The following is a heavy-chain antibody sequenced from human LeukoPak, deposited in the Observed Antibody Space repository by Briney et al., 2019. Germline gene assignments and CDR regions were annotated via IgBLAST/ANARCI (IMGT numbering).Heavy chain of an antibody. CDR2: INAGNGNT. V-gene: IGHV1-3*03. D-gene: IGHD2-2*01. CDR1: GYTFTSYA. Sequence: ASVKVSCKASGYTFTSYAMHWVRQAPGQRLEWMGWINAGNGNTKYSQEFQGRVTITRDTSASTAYMELSSLRSEDMAVYYCARSGGGYCSSTSCPNWFDPWGQGTLVTVSS. J-gene: IGHJ5*02. CDR3: ARSGGGYCSSTSCPNWFDP.